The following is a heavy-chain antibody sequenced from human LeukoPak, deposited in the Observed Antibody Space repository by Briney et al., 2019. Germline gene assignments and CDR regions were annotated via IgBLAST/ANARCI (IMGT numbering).Heavy chain of an antibody. Sequence: SETLSLTCAVYGGSFSGYYWSWIRQPPGKGLEWIGEINHSGSTNYNPSLKSRVTISVDTSKNQFSLKLNSVTAADTAVYYCARRVRFGDGWVFDYWGQGSLVTVSS. CDR1: GGSFSGYY. CDR3: ARRVRFGDGWVFDY. J-gene: IGHJ4*02. CDR2: INHSGST. V-gene: IGHV4-34*01. D-gene: IGHD5-24*01.